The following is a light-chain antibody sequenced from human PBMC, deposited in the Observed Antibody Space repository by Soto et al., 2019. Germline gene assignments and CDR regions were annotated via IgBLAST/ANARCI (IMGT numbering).Light chain of an antibody. J-gene: IGKJ1*01. Sequence: EIVLTQSPVTLSVSPGEGATLSCRASQTVSTNLAWYQHKPGQAPRLLIYSASTRATGIPARFSGSGSGTHFTLTISSLQPEDFAVYYCQQYNNWPPWTFGQGTKVDIK. V-gene: IGKV3-15*01. CDR1: QTVSTN. CDR2: SAS. CDR3: QQYNNWPPWT.